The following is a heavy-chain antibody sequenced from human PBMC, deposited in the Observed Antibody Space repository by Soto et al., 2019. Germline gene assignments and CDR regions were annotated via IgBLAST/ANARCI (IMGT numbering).Heavy chain of an antibody. CDR3: ARVVISGSYLDY. J-gene: IGHJ4*02. CDR2: IKSSSSTI. Sequence: EVQLVESGGGLVQPGGSLGLSCAASGFTFSSYSMNWFRQAPGKGLEWVSYIKSSSSTIYYADSVKGRFTISRDNAKNSLYLQMISLRAEDTAVYYCARVVISGSYLDYWGQGTLVTVSS. CDR1: GFTFSSYS. V-gene: IGHV3-48*01. D-gene: IGHD1-26*01.